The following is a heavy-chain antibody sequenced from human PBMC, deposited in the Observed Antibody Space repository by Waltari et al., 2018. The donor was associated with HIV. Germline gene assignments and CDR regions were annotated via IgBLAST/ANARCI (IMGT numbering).Heavy chain of an antibody. V-gene: IGHV1-69*01. CDR1: GGTFSSYA. J-gene: IGHJ4*02. Sequence: QVQLVQSGAEVKKPGSSVKVSCKASGGTFSSYAISWLRQAPGQGLEWMGGIIPIFGTANYAQKFQGRVTITADESTSTAYMELSSLRSEDTAVYYCARGQYYYDSSGYYQPFDYWGQGTLVTVSS. CDR3: ARGQYYYDSSGYYQPFDY. D-gene: IGHD3-22*01. CDR2: IIPIFGTA.